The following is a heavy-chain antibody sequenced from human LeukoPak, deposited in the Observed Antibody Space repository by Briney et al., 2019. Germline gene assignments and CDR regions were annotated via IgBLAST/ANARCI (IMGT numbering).Heavy chain of an antibody. CDR2: IYYSGST. CDR1: GGSISSSSYY. V-gene: IGHV4-39*01. J-gene: IGHJ4*02. D-gene: IGHD3-22*01. Sequence: SETLSLTCTVSGGSISSSSYYWGWIRQPPGKGLEWIGSIYYSGSTYYNPSLKSRVTISVDTSKNQFSLKLSSVTAADTAAYYCAREYYYDSSGYYFDYWGQGTLVTVSS. CDR3: AREYYYDSSGYYFDY.